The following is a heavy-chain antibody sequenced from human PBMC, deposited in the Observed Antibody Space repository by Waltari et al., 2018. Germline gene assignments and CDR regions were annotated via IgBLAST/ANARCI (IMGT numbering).Heavy chain of an antibody. D-gene: IGHD6-6*01. Sequence: QVQLVQSGAEVKKPGASVKDSCKSSGYTFTSYAMHWVREAPGQRLVRMGWIHAGNGNTKYSQKFQGRVTITRYTSASTAYMELSSLRSEDTAVYYCWYSSSLGLDYWSQGTLVTVSS. CDR3: WYSSSLGLDY. V-gene: IGHV1-3*01. CDR2: IHAGNGNT. CDR1: GYTFTSYA. J-gene: IGHJ4*02.